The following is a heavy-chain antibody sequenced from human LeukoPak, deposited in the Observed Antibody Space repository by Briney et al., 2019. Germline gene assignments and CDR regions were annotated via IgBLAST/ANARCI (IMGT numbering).Heavy chain of an antibody. J-gene: IGHJ4*02. V-gene: IGHV3-30-3*01. CDR2: ISYDGSNK. CDR3: AKAPLYDFWSGYYPDY. CDR1: GFTFSSYA. Sequence: GRSLRLSCAASGFTFSSYAMHWVRQAPGKGLEWVAVISYDGSNKYYADSVKGRFTISRDNSKNTLYLQMNSLRAEDTAVYYCAKAPLYDFWSGYYPDYWGQGTLVTVSS. D-gene: IGHD3-3*01.